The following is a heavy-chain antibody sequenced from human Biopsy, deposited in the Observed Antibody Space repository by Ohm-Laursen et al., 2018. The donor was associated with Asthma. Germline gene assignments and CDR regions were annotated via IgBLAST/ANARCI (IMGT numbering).Heavy chain of an antibody. CDR1: GGTFGNFA. D-gene: IGHD6-19*01. CDR2: IMTVFGTT. J-gene: IGHJ6*02. CDR3: ARCQVGYSSGWSLLLKKIYYSGMDV. Sequence: SVKVSCKAPGGTFGNFATSWVRQAPGQGLEWLGGIMTVFGTTNYAQKFQGRVTITADESTSTAYMEVTSLRSEDTAIYYCARCQVGYSSGWSLLLKKIYYSGMDVWGQGTAVTVSS. V-gene: IGHV1-69*13.